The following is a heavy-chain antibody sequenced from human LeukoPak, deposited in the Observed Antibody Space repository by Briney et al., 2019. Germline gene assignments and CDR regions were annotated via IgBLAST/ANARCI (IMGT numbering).Heavy chain of an antibody. Sequence: GGSLRLSCAASGFTFSSYGMHWVRQAPGDGLEWVAYIGYDGTNNYYADSVKGRFTISRDNSKNTVHLQMNSLRAADTALYYCARDRIGKYYIGYWGQGTLVTVSS. CDR3: ARDRIGKYYIGY. V-gene: IGHV3-30*02. CDR2: IGYDGTNN. J-gene: IGHJ4*02. CDR1: GFTFSSYG. D-gene: IGHD1-26*01.